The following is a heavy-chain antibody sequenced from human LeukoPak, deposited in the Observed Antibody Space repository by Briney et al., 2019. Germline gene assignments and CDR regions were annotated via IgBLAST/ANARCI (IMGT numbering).Heavy chain of an antibody. CDR2: INPNSGGT. Sequence: ASVKVSCKASGYTFTGYYMHWVRQAPGQGLEWMGWINPNSGGTNYAQKFQGWVTMTRDTSISTAYMELSRLRSDDTAVYYCAREGGVYGPYYFDYRGQGTLVTVSS. CDR1: GYTFTGYY. D-gene: IGHD2-8*02. V-gene: IGHV1-2*04. J-gene: IGHJ4*02. CDR3: AREGGVYGPYYFDY.